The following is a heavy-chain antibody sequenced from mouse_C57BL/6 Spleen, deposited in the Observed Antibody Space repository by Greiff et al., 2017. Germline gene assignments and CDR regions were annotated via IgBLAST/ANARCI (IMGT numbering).Heavy chain of an antibody. D-gene: IGHD1-2*01. CDR3: ARGKAPLLYFDY. Sequence: DVQLQESGPGLVKPSQSLSLTCSVTGYSITSGYYWNWIRQFPGNKLEWMGYISYDGSNNYNPSLKNRISITRDTSKNQFFLKLNSVTTEDTATYYCARGKAPLLYFDYWGQGTTLTVSS. V-gene: IGHV3-6*01. CDR1: GYSITSGYY. J-gene: IGHJ2*01. CDR2: ISYDGSN.